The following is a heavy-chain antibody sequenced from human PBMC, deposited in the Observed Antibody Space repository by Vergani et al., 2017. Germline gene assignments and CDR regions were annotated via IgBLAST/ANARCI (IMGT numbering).Heavy chain of an antibody. Sequence: VQLVESGGGVVQPGGSLRLSCAASGFTFSSYAMSWVRQAPGKGLEWVAFIGSSGPYINYADSVKGRFIISRDNTNNSLFLQLRSLRAEDAAVYYCARDCTSGGCPDNYGMDVWGQGATVTVSS. J-gene: IGHJ6*02. CDR1: GFTFSSYA. CDR3: ARDCTSGGCPDNYGMDV. CDR2: IGSSGPYI. V-gene: IGHV3-21*06. D-gene: IGHD2-8*01.